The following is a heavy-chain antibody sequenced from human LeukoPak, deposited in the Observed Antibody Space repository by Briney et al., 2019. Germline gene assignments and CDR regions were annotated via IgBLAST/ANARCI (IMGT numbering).Heavy chain of an antibody. CDR1: GGSVSSYY. Sequence: SETLSPTCSVSGGSVSSYYWSWVRQTPGKGLEWIGYISHTETTDYGPSLRSRVTMSLDTSKNQFSLKLRSVTAADTGVYFCARGYCSHEICQVFPSWGQGILVTVSS. CDR2: ISHTETT. CDR3: ARGYCSHEICQVFPS. D-gene: IGHD2-15*01. V-gene: IGHV4-59*02. J-gene: IGHJ5*02.